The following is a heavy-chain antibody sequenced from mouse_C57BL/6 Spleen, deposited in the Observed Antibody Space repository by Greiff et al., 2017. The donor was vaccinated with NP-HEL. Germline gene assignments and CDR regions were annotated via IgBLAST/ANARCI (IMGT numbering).Heavy chain of an antibody. CDR2: IYPGDGDT. CDR3: AREGIYYGYGAMDY. Sequence: VQLQQSGPELVKPGASVKISCKASGYAFSSSWMNWVKQRPGKGLEWIGRIYPGDGDTNYNGKFKGKATLTADKSSSTAYMQLSSLTSEDSAVYFCAREGIYYGYGAMDYWGQRTSVTVSS. J-gene: IGHJ4*01. CDR1: GYAFSSSW. V-gene: IGHV1-82*01. D-gene: IGHD2-2*01.